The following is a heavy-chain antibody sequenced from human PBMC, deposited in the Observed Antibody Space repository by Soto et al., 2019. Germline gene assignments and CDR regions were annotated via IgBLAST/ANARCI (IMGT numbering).Heavy chain of an antibody. Sequence: EVQLVESGGGLVQPGGSLRLSCAASGFTFSSYSMNWVRQAPGKGLEWVSYISSSSSTIYYADSVKGRFTISRDNTKNSLYLQMNSLRAEDTAVYYCARDGSYCSGGSCYSEEAFDIWGQGTMVTVSS. CDR3: ARDGSYCSGGSCYSEEAFDI. J-gene: IGHJ3*02. D-gene: IGHD2-15*01. V-gene: IGHV3-48*01. CDR2: ISSSSSTI. CDR1: GFTFSSYS.